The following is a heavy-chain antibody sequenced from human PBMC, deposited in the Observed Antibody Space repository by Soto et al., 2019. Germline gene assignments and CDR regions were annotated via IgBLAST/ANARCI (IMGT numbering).Heavy chain of an antibody. V-gene: IGHV1-18*01. D-gene: IGHD2-15*01. CDR1: GYIFSSYG. CDR2: DSAYNGNT. CDR3: AGGHVLRGNSYDY. J-gene: IGHJ4*02. Sequence: QAQLVQSGAEVKKPGASVKVSCKASGYIFSSYGISWVRQAPGQGLEWMGWDSAYNGNTNYPQKLQGRVTMTTDTSTSTGYMELRSLRSEDTAMYYCAGGHVLRGNSYDYWGQRTLVTVSS.